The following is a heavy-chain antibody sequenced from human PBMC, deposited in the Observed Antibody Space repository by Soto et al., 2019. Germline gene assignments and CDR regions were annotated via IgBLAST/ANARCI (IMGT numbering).Heavy chain of an antibody. D-gene: IGHD4-17*01. CDR2: IIPIFATG. CDR3: GRGGHDYGDYGMDV. Sequence: QVQLVQSGTEVKKPGSSVKVSCKASGGTLTSYVINWVRQAPGQGLEWMGRIIPIFATGDYAQKFQGRVTISADDSASTVYMELSSLRSEDTAVYYCGRGGHDYGDYGMDVWGQGTTVAV. CDR1: GGTLTSYV. V-gene: IGHV1-69*18. J-gene: IGHJ6*02.